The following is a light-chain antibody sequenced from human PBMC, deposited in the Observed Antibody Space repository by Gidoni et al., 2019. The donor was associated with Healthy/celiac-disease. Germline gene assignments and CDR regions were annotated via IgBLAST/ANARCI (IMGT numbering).Light chain of an antibody. CDR1: QSISSN. CDR3: QQSCSTPLS. V-gene: IGKV1-39*01. Sequence: DIQMTQSPSSLSASVGDRVTITCRASQSISSNLNWYQQKPGKAPKLLIYAASSLQSGVPSRFSGSGSGTDFTLTSSSLQPEDFATYYCQQSCSTPLSFXXXTKLEIK. CDR2: AAS. J-gene: IGKJ2*03.